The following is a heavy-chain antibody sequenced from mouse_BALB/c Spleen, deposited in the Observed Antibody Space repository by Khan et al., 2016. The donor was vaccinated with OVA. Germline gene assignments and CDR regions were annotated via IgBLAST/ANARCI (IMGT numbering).Heavy chain of an antibody. Sequence: VQLQESGPGLVKPSQSLALTCTVSGSSIPSDYAWNWIRQFPGSKLEWMGYIRNSGNTSYNPSLKSRITITRDTSKNQFFLQLNSVTTEDTATYYCARGGNWYFDVWGAGTTVTVSS. D-gene: IGHD1-1*02. CDR2: IRNSGNT. J-gene: IGHJ1*01. V-gene: IGHV3-2*02. CDR3: ARGGNWYFDV. CDR1: GSSIPSDYA.